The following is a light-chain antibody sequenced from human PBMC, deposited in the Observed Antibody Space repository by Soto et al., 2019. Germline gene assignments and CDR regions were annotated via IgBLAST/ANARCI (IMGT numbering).Light chain of an antibody. CDR1: QSVSRH. CDR3: QQRTNWGYT. Sequence: EFVLTQSPATLSLSPGERATLSCRASQSVSRHLAWYQQKPGQAPRLLIYDTSSRATGIPARFSGSGSGTDFTLTISSLEPEDFALYYCQQRTNWGYTFGQGTKLEIK. J-gene: IGKJ2*01. CDR2: DTS. V-gene: IGKV3-11*01.